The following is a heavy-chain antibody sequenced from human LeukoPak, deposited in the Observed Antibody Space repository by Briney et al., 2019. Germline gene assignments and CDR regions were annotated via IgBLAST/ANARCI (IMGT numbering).Heavy chain of an antibody. D-gene: IGHD3-3*01. Sequence: GGSLRLSCAASGFTFSSYWMSWVRQAPGKGLEWVANIKQDGSEKYYVDSVKGRFTISRDNAKNSLYLQMNSLRAEDTAVYYCARVRWSGNNYFDYWGQGTLVTVSS. J-gene: IGHJ4*02. CDR1: GFTFSSYW. CDR3: ARVRWSGNNYFDY. V-gene: IGHV3-7*01. CDR2: IKQDGSEK.